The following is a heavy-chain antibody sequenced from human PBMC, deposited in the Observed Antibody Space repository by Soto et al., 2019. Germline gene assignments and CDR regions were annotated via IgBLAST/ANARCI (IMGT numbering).Heavy chain of an antibody. CDR3: AKDYRAAAGYYYYGMDV. CDR2: ISYDGSNK. D-gene: IGHD6-13*01. CDR1: GFTFSSYG. V-gene: IGHV3-30*18. J-gene: IGHJ6*02. Sequence: PGGSLRLSCAASGFTFSSYGMHWVRQAPGKGLEWVAVISYDGSNKYYADSVKGRFTISRDNSKNTLYLQMNSLRAEDTAVYYCAKDYRAAAGYYYYGMDVWGQGTTVTVSS.